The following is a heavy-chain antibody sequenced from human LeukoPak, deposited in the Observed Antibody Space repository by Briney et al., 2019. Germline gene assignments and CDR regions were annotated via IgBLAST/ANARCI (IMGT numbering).Heavy chain of an antibody. CDR2: IYHSGGT. CDR1: GVSISSSSYY. CDR3: ARAFSSSYWFDP. D-gene: IGHD3-22*01. V-gene: IGHV4-39*01. Sequence: SETLSLTCSVSGVSISSSSYYWGWIRQPPGKGLEWIGSIYHSGGTYYNPSLKSRVTISVDTSKNQFSLNLSSVTAADTAVYSCARAFSSSYWFDPWGQGTLVTVSS. J-gene: IGHJ5*02.